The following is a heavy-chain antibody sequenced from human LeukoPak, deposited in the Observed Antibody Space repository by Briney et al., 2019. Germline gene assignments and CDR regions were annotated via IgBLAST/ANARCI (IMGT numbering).Heavy chain of an antibody. CDR1: GGSISSGDYY. Sequence: SETLSLTCTVSGGSISSGDYYWSWIRQPPGKGLEWIGYIYYSGSTYYNPSLKSRVTISVDTSKNQFSLKLSSVTAADTAVYYCASYTISTGVDVWGQGTTVTVSS. J-gene: IGHJ6*02. CDR2: IYYSGST. CDR3: ASYTISTGVDV. D-gene: IGHD3-3*01. V-gene: IGHV4-30-4*01.